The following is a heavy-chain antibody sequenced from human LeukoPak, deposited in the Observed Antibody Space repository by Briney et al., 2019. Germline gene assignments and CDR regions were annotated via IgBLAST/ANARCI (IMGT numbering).Heavy chain of an antibody. J-gene: IGHJ6*02. V-gene: IGHV4-31*03. CDR1: GGSIRSGDYS. D-gene: IGHD4-4*01. CDR3: ARDHTETSSLNFRNYYYYGMDI. Sequence: SQTLSLTCTVSGGSIRSGDYSWNWIRQHPGKGLEWIGYIYYSGSTYYNPSLASRVTMSVDTSKNQFSLKLSSVTAADTAIYYCARDHTETSSLNFRNYYYYGMDIWGQGTTVIVSS. CDR2: IYYSGST.